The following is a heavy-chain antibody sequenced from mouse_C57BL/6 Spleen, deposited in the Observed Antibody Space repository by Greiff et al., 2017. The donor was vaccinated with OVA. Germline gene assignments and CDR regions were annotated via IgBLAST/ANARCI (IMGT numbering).Heavy chain of an antibody. CDR3: ATLTGPYFDY. Sequence: EVQLVESGGGLVKPGGSLKLSCAASGFTFSDYGMHWVRQAPEKGLEWVAYISSGSSTIYYADTVKGRFTISRDNAKNTLFLQMTSLRSEDTAMYYCATLTGPYFDYWGQGTTLTVSS. CDR1: GFTFSDYG. J-gene: IGHJ2*01. CDR2: ISSGSSTI. D-gene: IGHD4-1*01. V-gene: IGHV5-17*01.